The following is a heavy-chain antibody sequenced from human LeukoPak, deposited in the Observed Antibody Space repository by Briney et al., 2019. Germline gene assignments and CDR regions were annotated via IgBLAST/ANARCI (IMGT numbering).Heavy chain of an antibody. D-gene: IGHD3-22*01. Sequence: GGSLRLSCAASGFTFSSYGMHWVRQAPGKGLEWVAVIWYDGSNKYYADSVKGRFTISRDNSKNTLYLQMNSLRAEDTALYYCAATPDRWYYDSSRVPWGQGTLVTVSP. CDR3: AATPDRWYYDSSRVP. CDR2: IWYDGSNK. J-gene: IGHJ5*02. V-gene: IGHV3-30*02. CDR1: GFTFSSYG.